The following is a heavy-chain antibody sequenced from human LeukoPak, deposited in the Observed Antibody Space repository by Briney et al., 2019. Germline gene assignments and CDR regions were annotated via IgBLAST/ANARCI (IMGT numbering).Heavy chain of an antibody. CDR1: GFTFSSYA. J-gene: IGHJ4*02. D-gene: IGHD6-13*01. CDR3: AKGGGSSWYRRYYFDY. CDR2: ISGSGGST. Sequence: GGSLRLSCAASGFTFSSYAMSWVRQAPGKGLEWVSAISGSGGSTYYADSVKGRFTISRDNSKNTLYLQMNSLRAEDTAVYYCAKGGGSSWYRRYYFDYWGQGTLVTVSS. V-gene: IGHV3-23*01.